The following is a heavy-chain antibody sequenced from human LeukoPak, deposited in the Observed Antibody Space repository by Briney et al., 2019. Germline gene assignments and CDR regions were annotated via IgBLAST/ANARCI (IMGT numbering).Heavy chain of an antibody. D-gene: IGHD5-12*01. CDR2: IYYSGST. CDR3: AGRRGYSGYAMYDY. V-gene: IGHV4-39*01. CDR1: GGSISSSSYY. Sequence: SETLSLTCTVSGGSISSSSYYWGWIRQPPGKGLEWIGSIYYSGSTYYNPSLKSRVTISVDTSKNQFSLKLSSVTAADTAVYYCAGRRGYSGYAMYDYWGQGTLVTVSS. J-gene: IGHJ4*02.